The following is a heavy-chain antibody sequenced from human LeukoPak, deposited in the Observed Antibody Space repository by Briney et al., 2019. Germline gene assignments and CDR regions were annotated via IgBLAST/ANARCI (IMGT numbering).Heavy chain of an antibody. J-gene: IGHJ5*02. CDR1: GFTFDDYA. D-gene: IGHD3-16*01. Sequence: PGGSLRLSCAASGFTFDDYAMHWVRQAPGKGLEWVSGISWNSGSIGYADSVKGRFTISRDNAKNSLYLLMNSLRAEDTALYYCAKDRSSHLRGWFDPWGQGTLVTVSS. CDR2: ISWNSGSI. CDR3: AKDRSSHLRGWFDP. V-gene: IGHV3-9*01.